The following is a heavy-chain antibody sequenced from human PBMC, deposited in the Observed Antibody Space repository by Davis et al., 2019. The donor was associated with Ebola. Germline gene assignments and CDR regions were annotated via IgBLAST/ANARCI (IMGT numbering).Heavy chain of an antibody. J-gene: IGHJ4*02. CDR1: GGSISSYY. Sequence: SETLSLTCTVSGGSISSYYWSWIRQPPGKGLEWIGYIYYSGSTNYNPSLKSRVTISGDTSKNQFSLKLSSVTAADTAVYYCAIVASYGDYFDYWGLGTLVTVSS. CDR2: IYYSGST. D-gene: IGHD4-17*01. V-gene: IGHV4-59*12. CDR3: AIVASYGDYFDY.